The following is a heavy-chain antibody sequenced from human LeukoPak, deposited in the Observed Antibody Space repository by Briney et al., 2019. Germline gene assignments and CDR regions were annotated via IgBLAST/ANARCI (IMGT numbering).Heavy chain of an antibody. J-gene: IGHJ3*02. CDR3: ARESGGETNGAFDI. Sequence: TSETLSLTCTVSGGSIISYYWSWIRQPAGKGLEWIGRIYTSGSTNYNPSLKSRVTMSVDTSKNQFSLKLSSVTAADTAVYYCARESGGETNGAFDIWGQGTMVTVSS. V-gene: IGHV4-4*07. CDR2: IYTSGST. CDR1: GGSIISYY. D-gene: IGHD3-16*01.